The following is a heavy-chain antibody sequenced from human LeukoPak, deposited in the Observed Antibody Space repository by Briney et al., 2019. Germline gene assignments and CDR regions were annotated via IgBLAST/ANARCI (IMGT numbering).Heavy chain of an antibody. V-gene: IGHV3-48*03. CDR2: ISSSGSTI. Sequence: GGSLRLSCAASGFTFSSYEMNWVRQAPGKGLEWVSYISSSGSTIYYADSVKGRFTISRDNAKNSLYLQMNSLRAEDTAVYYWARATYYDILTGLDYWGQGILVTVSS. CDR1: GFTFSSYE. D-gene: IGHD3-9*01. CDR3: ARATYYDILTGLDY. J-gene: IGHJ4*02.